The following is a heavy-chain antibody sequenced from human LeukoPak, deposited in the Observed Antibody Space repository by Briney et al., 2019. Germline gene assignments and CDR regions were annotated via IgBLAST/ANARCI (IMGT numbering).Heavy chain of an antibody. V-gene: IGHV4-39*01. CDR2: IYYSGST. CDR3: ARLGIAAAGRGLFDY. D-gene: IGHD6-13*01. Sequence: PSETLSLTCTVSGGFISSSSYYWGWSRQPPGKGLEWIGSIYYSGSTYYNPSLKSRVTISVDTSKNQFSLKLSSVTAADTAVYYCARLGIAAAGRGLFDYWGQGTLVTVSS. J-gene: IGHJ4*02. CDR1: GGFISSSSYY.